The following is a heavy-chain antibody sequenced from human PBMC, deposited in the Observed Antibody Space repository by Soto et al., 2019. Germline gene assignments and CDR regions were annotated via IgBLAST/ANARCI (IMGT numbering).Heavy chain of an antibody. CDR3: ARGPNDYSDY. V-gene: IGHV1-69*12. CDR2: SIPIFGTA. Sequence: QVQLVQSGAEVKKPGSSVKVSCKASGGTFSSYAISWVRQAPGQGLEWMGGSIPIFGTANYAQKFQGRVTMTADETTSKAYMGLSSLRSEDTAVYYCARGPNDYSDYWGQGTLVTVSS. J-gene: IGHJ4*02. CDR1: GGTFSSYA.